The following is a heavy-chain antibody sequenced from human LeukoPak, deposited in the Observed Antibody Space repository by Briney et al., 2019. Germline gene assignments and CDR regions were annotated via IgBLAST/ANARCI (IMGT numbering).Heavy chain of an antibody. CDR1: RGSISSYY. V-gene: IGHV4-59*01. D-gene: IGHD2-15*01. CDR2: IYYSGST. J-gene: IGHJ5*02. Sequence: SETLSLTCTVSRGSISSYYRSWIWQPRGKGLEWIGYIYYSGSTNYNPSLKSRVTISVDTSKNQFSLKLSSVTAADTAVYYCARVVVVAARGDWFDPWGQGTLITVSS. CDR3: ARVVVVAARGDWFDP.